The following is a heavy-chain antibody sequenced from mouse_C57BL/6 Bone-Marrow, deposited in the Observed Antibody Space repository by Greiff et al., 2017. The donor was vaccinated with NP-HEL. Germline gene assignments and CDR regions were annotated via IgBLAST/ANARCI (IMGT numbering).Heavy chain of an antibody. Sequence: EVQLQQSGPVLVKPGASVKMSCKASGYTITDYYMNWVKQSHGKSLEWIGVINPYNGGTSYNQKFKGKATLTVDKSSSTAYMELNSLTSEDSAVYYCASGNYGSRGNAMDYWGQGTSVTVSS. CDR2: INPYNGGT. CDR1: GYTITDYY. V-gene: IGHV1-19*01. J-gene: IGHJ4*01. D-gene: IGHD1-1*01. CDR3: ASGNYGSRGNAMDY.